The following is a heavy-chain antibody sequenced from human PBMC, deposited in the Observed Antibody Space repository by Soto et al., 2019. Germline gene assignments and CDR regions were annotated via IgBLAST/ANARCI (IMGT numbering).Heavy chain of an antibody. CDR1: GFSLSNARMG. Sequence: SGPTLVNPTETLTLTCTDSGFSLSNARMGVSWIRQPPGKALEWLAHIFSNDEKSYSTSLKSRLTISKHTSKSQVVLTVSKMEPVDTATYYWRRLSPKAPAGNWFVQWGQGTLVTVSS. CDR2: IFSNDEK. CDR3: RRLSPKAPAGNWFVQ. J-gene: IGHJ5*02. D-gene: IGHD2-2*01. V-gene: IGHV2-26*01.